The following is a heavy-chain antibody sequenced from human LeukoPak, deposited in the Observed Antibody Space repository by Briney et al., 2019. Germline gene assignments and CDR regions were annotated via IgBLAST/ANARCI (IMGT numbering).Heavy chain of an antibody. D-gene: IGHD3-3*01. CDR2: ISYDGSNK. V-gene: IGHV3-30-3*01. Sequence: GGSLRLSCAASGFTFSSYAMHWVRQAPGKGLEWVAVISYDGSNKYYADSVKGRFTISRDNSKNTLYLQMNSLRAEDTAVYYCAREAVSVYYDFWSGLNFDYWGQGTLVTVSS. CDR1: GFTFSSYA. J-gene: IGHJ4*02. CDR3: AREAVSVYYDFWSGLNFDY.